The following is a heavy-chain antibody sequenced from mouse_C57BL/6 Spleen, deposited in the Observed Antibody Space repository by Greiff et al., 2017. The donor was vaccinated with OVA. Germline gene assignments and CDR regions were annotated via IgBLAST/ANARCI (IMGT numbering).Heavy chain of an antibody. J-gene: IGHJ1*03. CDR2: IRSKSSNYAT. CDR3: VRAVSDYDGSEGYFDV. Sequence: GGGLVQPKGSLKLSCAASGFTFNPYAMHWVRQAPGKGLAWVARIRSKSSNYATYYADSVKARFTISRAYSQSMLYLQMNKLKTEDTAKDYWVRAVSDYDGSEGYFDVWGTGTTVTVSS. CDR1: GFTFNPYA. D-gene: IGHD1-1*01. V-gene: IGHV10-3*01.